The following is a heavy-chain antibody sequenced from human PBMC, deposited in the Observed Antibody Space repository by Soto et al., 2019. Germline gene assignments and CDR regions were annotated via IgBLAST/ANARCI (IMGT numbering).Heavy chain of an antibody. Sequence: QVHLQESGPGLVKPSEPLALTCAVSGASIGSGGWWRWVRQPPGKGLEWIAELFHDGNTNYSPSLTSRVTISVDKSQNQFSLNVYSVTAADTAVYYCARHEGWTGPDQWGQGTLVTVSS. J-gene: IGHJ5*02. CDR2: LFHDGNT. CDR1: GASIGSGGW. V-gene: IGHV4-4*02. CDR3: ARHEGWTGPDQ. D-gene: IGHD2-8*02.